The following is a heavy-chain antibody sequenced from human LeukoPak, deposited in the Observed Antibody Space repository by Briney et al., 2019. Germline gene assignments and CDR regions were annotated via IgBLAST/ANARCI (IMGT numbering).Heavy chain of an antibody. CDR1: GYTFTSYG. D-gene: IGHD6-19*01. CDR3: AASYSSGWYGSQFSYYYYYMDV. Sequence: ASVKVSCKASGYTFTSYGISWVRQAPGQGLEWMGWISAYNGNTNYAQKLQGRVTMTTDTSTRTAYMELRSLRSDDTAVYYCAASYSSGWYGSQFSYYYYYMDVWGKGTTVTVSS. CDR2: ISAYNGNT. V-gene: IGHV1-18*01. J-gene: IGHJ6*03.